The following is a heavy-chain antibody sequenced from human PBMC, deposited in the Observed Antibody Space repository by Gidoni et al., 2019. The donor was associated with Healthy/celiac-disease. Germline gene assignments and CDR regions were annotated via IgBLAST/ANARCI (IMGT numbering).Heavy chain of an antibody. D-gene: IGHD2-2*02. CDR2: ISSSSSYI. J-gene: IGHJ3*02. CDR1: GFTFSSYS. CDR3: ARDLSTYCSSTSCYMEDAFDI. V-gene: IGHV3-21*01. Sequence: EVQLVESGGGLVKPGGSLRLSCAASGFTFSSYSMNWVRQAPGKGLEWVSSISSSSSYIYYADSVKGRFTISRDNAKNSLYLQMNSLRAEDTAVYYCARDLSTYCSSTSCYMEDAFDIWGQGTMVTVSS.